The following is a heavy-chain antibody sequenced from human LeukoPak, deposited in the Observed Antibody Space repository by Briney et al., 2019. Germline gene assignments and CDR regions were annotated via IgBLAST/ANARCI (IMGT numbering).Heavy chain of an antibody. J-gene: IGHJ4*02. CDR3: AKAYPYSSGWYY. CDR2: ISGSGGST. Sequence: GGSLRLSCAASGFTFSSYTMTWVRQAPGKGLEWVSAISGSGGSTYYADSVKGRFTISRDNSKNTLYLQMNSLRAEDTAVYYCAKAYPYSSGWYYWGQGTLVTVSS. V-gene: IGHV3-23*01. D-gene: IGHD6-19*01. CDR1: GFTFSSYT.